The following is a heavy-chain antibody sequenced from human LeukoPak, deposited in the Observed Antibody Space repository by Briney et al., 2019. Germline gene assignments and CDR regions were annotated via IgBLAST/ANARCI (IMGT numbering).Heavy chain of an antibody. V-gene: IGHV1-46*01. Sequence: ASVKVSCKASGYSFTSYGISWVRQAPGQGLEWMGIINPSGGSTSYAQKFQGRVTMTRDTSTSTVYMELSSLRSEDTAVYYCARDTIVVVPAAVDYYYGMDVWGQGTTVTVSS. CDR1: GYSFTSYG. CDR3: ARDTIVVVPAAVDYYYGMDV. J-gene: IGHJ6*02. CDR2: INPSGGST. D-gene: IGHD2-2*01.